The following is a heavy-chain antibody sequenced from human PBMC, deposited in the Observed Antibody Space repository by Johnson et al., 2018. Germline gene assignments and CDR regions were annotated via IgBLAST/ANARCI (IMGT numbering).Heavy chain of an antibody. CDR3: ARDSITIFGVVIT. D-gene: IGHD3-3*01. V-gene: IGHV3-48*02. J-gene: IGHJ1*01. CDR2: ISSRTNII. CDR1: GFTFSRHS. Sequence: EVQLVESGGGLVQPGGSLRLSCAASGFTFSRHSMNWVRQAPGKGLAWVSYISSRTNIIYYADSVKGRFTTSRDNAKNSLYLQMNSLRDEDTAVYYCARDSITIFGVVITWGQGTLVTVSS.